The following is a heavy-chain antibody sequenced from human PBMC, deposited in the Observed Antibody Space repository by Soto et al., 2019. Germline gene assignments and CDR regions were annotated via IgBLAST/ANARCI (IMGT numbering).Heavy chain of an antibody. CDR1: GFTFDDYA. J-gene: IGHJ4*02. V-gene: IGHV3-9*01. Sequence: DVQLVESGGGLVQPGRSLRLSCAASGFTFDDYAMHWVRQAPGKGLEWVSGISWNSGSIGYADSVKGRFTISRDNAKNSLYLQMNSLRAEDTALYYCAKDGVRDYYDSSGYYFVYWGQGTLVTVSS. CDR3: AKDGVRDYYDSSGYYFVY. CDR2: ISWNSGSI. D-gene: IGHD3-22*01.